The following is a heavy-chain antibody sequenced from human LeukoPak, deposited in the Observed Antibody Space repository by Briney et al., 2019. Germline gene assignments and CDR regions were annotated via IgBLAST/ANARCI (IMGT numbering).Heavy chain of an antibody. Sequence: GGSLRLSCAASGFTFSSYSMNWVRQAPGKGLEWVSSISSSSSYIYYADSVKGRFTISRDNAKNSLYPQMNSLRAEDTAVYYCARGYSSSWSDYWGQGTLVTVSS. V-gene: IGHV3-21*01. CDR2: ISSSSSYI. CDR1: GFTFSSYS. CDR3: ARGYSSSWSDY. D-gene: IGHD6-13*01. J-gene: IGHJ4*02.